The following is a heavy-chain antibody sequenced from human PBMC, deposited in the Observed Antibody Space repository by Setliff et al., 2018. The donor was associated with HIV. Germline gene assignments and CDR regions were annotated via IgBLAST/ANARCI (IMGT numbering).Heavy chain of an antibody. CDR3: ARVRARYSSSWSFDY. D-gene: IGHD6-13*01. V-gene: IGHV3-20*04. Sequence: GGSLRLSCAASGFTFDDYAMNWVRQPPGKGLEWISGINWDGSAVGYADSVKGRFTISRDNAKNSLFLQMNSLRTEDTAVYFCARVRARYSSSWSFDYWGQGTPVTVSS. CDR2: INWDGSAV. CDR1: GFTFDDYA. J-gene: IGHJ4*02.